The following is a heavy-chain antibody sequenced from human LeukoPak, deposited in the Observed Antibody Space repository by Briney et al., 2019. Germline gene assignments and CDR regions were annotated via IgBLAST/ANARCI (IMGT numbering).Heavy chain of an antibody. D-gene: IGHD1-1*01. CDR2: VSRASGATT. CDR1: GVTFSNYA. Sequence: GGSLRLSCVASGVTFSNYARGWLGQGPGKGLEGVSSVSRASGATTYYGDSVKGPFAISRQNSKRTLYLQTNSLSPQENAVYYRAKDRPGGTSPIDYWGQGNLVTLS. V-gene: IGHV3-23*01. J-gene: IGHJ4*02. CDR3: AKDRPGGTSPIDY.